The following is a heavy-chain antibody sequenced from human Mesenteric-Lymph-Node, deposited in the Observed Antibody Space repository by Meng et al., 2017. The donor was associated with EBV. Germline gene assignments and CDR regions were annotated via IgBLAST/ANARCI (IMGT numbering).Heavy chain of an antibody. V-gene: IGHV4-34*09. D-gene: IGHD6-13*01. CDR2: INPSGGT. CDR1: GGSFSGSF. CDR3: ARSTRGYSSSWFDY. J-gene: IGHJ4*02. Sequence: QDSGPGLVKPSQTLPLPCAVSGGSFSGSFWGWIRQPPGKGLEWIGEINPSGGTNYSPSLKSRVTISLDTSKNQFSLKLSSVTAADTAVYYCARSTRGYSSSWFDYWSQGTLVTVSS.